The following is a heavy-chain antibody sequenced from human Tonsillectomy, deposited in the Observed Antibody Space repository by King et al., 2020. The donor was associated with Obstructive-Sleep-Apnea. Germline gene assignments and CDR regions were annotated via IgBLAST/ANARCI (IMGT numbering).Heavy chain of an antibody. Sequence: VQLVQSGGEVKKPGASVKVSCKASGYTFTGYYMHWVRQAPGQGLEWMGWINPNSGGTNYAQKFQGWVTMTRDRSISTAYMEVSRLRSDDTAVYYCARGMNYDFRVMDVWGQGTTVTVSS. V-gene: IGHV1-2*04. J-gene: IGHJ6*02. D-gene: IGHD3-3*01. CDR2: INPNSGGT. CDR3: ARGMNYDFRVMDV. CDR1: GYTFTGYY.